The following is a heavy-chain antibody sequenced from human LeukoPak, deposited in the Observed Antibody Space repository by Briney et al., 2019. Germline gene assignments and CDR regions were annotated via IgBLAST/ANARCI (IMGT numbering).Heavy chain of an antibody. Sequence: PGGSLRLSCAASGFTFSSYAMHWVRQAPGKGLEWVAVISYDGSNKYYADSVKGRFTISRDNSKNTQFLQTNTLRAEDTAVYYCARGGGYDYYFDYWGQGTLVTVSS. D-gene: IGHD5-12*01. J-gene: IGHJ4*02. V-gene: IGHV3-30*04. CDR1: GFTFSSYA. CDR2: ISYDGSNK. CDR3: ARGGGYDYYFDY.